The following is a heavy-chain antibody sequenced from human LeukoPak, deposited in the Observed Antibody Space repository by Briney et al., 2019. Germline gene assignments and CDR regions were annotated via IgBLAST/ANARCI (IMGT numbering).Heavy chain of an antibody. CDR3: ARGGRYSRRYYFDY. CDR1: GYTFTSYD. Sequence: ASVKVSCKASGYTFTSYDISWVRQATGQGLEWMGWMNPNSGNTGYAQKFQGRVTMTRNTSISTAYMELSSLRSEDTAVYYCARGGRYSRRYYFDYWGQGTLVTVSS. CDR2: MNPNSGNT. V-gene: IGHV1-8*01. D-gene: IGHD6-13*01. J-gene: IGHJ4*02.